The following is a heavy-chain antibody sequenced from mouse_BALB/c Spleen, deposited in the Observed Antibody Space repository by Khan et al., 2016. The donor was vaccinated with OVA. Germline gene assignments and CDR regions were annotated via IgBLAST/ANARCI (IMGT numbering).Heavy chain of an antibody. CDR1: GYSITSDYA. V-gene: IGHV3-2*02. J-gene: IGHJ2*01. CDR3: ARVCGEDFDY. CDR2: ITYSGNT. Sequence: EVQLQESGPGLVKPSQSLSLTCTVTGYSITSDYAWNWIRQFPGNKLEWMGFITYSGNTNYNPSLKSRFSITRDTSKNQFFLQLNSVTTEDTATFCCARVCGEDFDYWSQGTTLTVSS.